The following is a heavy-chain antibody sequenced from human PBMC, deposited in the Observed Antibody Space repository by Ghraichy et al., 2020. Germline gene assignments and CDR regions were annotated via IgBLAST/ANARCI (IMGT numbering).Heavy chain of an antibody. V-gene: IGHV4-34*01. Sequence: SETLSLTCAVYGGSFSGYYWSWIRQPPGKGLEWIGEINHSGSTNYNPSLKSRVTISVDTSKNQFSLKLSSVTAADTAVYYCAREEGYCSGGSCYSYAFDIWGQGTMVTVSS. D-gene: IGHD2-15*01. CDR3: AREEGYCSGGSCYSYAFDI. CDR2: INHSGST. CDR1: GGSFSGYY. J-gene: IGHJ3*02.